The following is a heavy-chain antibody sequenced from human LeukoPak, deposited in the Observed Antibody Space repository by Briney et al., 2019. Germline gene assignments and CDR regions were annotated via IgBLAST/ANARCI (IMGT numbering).Heavy chain of an antibody. CDR1: GGSFSGYY. V-gene: IGHV4-34*01. J-gene: IGHJ6*02. D-gene: IGHD1-7*01. CDR2: INHSGST. CDR3: ARDNWNYGSSMDV. Sequence: SETLSLTCAVYGGSFSGYYWSWIRQPPGKGLEWLGEINHSGSTNYNPSLKSRVTISVDTSKNQFSLKLSSVTAADTAVYYCARDNWNYGSSMDVWGQGTTVTVSS.